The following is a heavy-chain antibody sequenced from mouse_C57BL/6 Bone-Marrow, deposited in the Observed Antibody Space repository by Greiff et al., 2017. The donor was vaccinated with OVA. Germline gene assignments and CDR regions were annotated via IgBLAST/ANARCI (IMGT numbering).Heavy chain of an antibody. Sequence: QVQLKESGAELVRPGTSVKVSCKASGYAFTNYLIEWVKQRPGQGLEWIGVINPGSGGTNYNEKFKGKATLTADKSSSTAYMQLSSLTSEDSAVYFCARRGYGSSYNYWGQGTTLTVSS. CDR2: INPGSGGT. CDR3: ARRGYGSSYNY. CDR1: GYAFTNYL. D-gene: IGHD1-1*01. V-gene: IGHV1-54*01. J-gene: IGHJ2*01.